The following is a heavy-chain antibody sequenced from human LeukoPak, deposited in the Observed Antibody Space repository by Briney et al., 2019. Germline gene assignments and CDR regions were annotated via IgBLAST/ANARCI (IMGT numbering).Heavy chain of an antibody. CDR3: ARAGDTSGYADY. J-gene: IGHJ4*02. Sequence: SETLSLTCAVYGGSFSGYYWSWIRQPPGKGLEWIGEVNYSGRTNYNPSLKSRVTTSVDTSKNQFSLKLSSVTAADTAVYYCARAGDTSGYADYWGQGTLVTVSS. D-gene: IGHD3-22*01. V-gene: IGHV4-34*01. CDR1: GGSFSGYY. CDR2: VNYSGRT.